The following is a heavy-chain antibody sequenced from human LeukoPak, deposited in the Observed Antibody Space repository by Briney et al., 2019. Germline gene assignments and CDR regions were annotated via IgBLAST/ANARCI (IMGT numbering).Heavy chain of an antibody. CDR3: AKDPNGDYIGAFDI. V-gene: IGHV3-30-3*01. J-gene: IGHJ3*02. CDR2: ISYDGSNK. Sequence: GGSLRLSCAASGFTFSSYAMHWVRQAPGKGLEWVAVISYDGSNKYYADSVKGRFTISRDNSKNTLYLQMNSLRAEDTAVYYCAKDPNGDYIGAFDIWGQGTMVTVSS. CDR1: GFTFSSYA. D-gene: IGHD4-17*01.